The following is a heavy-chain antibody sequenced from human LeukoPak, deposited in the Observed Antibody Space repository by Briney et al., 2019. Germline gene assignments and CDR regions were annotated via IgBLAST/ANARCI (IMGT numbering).Heavy chain of an antibody. CDR3: ARDLMGIAYRGAFYY. Sequence: GGSLRLSCAAYGFTFSSYSMNWVRQAPGKGLEWVSFISTSSSYIYYADSVKGRFTISRDNAKNSLYLQMNSLRAEDTAVYYCARDLMGIAYRGAFYYWGQGTLVTVSS. J-gene: IGHJ4*02. D-gene: IGHD6-13*01. CDR2: ISTSSSYI. CDR1: GFTFSSYS. V-gene: IGHV3-21*04.